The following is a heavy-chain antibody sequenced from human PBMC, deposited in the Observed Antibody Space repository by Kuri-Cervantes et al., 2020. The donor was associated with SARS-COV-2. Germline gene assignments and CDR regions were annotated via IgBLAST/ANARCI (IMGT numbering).Heavy chain of an antibody. V-gene: IGHV4-39*07. J-gene: IGHJ3*02. CDR3: ARGGFLTGYRGTRGAFDI. CDR1: GGSISSSSYY. D-gene: IGHD3-9*01. Sequence: GSLRLSCTVCGGSISSSSYYWGWIRQPPGKGLVWIGEINHSGSTNYNPSLKSRVTISVDTSKNQFSLKLSSVTAADTAVYYCARGGFLTGYRGTRGAFDIWGQGTMVTVSS. CDR2: INHSGST.